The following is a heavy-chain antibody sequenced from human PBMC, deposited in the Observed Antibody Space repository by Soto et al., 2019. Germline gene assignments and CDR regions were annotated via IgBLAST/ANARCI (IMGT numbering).Heavy chain of an antibody. V-gene: IGHV1-69*06. CDR2: IIPIFGTA. J-gene: IGHJ6*02. D-gene: IGHD3-10*01. CDR3: AGEGGSGPPSSPSKYYYYYYGMDV. CDR1: GGTFSGYA. Sequence: SVEVSCKXSGGTFSGYAISWVRQAPGQGLEWMGGIIPIFGTANYAQKFQGRVTITADKSTSTAYMELSSLRSEDTAVYYCAGEGGSGPPSSPSKYYYYYYGMDVWGQGTTVTVSS.